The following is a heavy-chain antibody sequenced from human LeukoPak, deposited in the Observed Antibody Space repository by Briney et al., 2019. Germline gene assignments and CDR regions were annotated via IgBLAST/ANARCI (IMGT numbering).Heavy chain of an antibody. CDR3: ARARTHIAAAGKFDP. CDR2: IYYSGST. Sequence: PSETLSLTCTVSGGSISSYYWDWIRQPPGKWLEWIGSIYYSGSTYYNSSLKSRVTISVDTSKNQFSLKLSSVTAADTAVYYCARARTHIAAAGKFDPWGQGTLVTVSS. CDR1: GGSISSYY. D-gene: IGHD6-13*01. J-gene: IGHJ5*02. V-gene: IGHV4-39*07.